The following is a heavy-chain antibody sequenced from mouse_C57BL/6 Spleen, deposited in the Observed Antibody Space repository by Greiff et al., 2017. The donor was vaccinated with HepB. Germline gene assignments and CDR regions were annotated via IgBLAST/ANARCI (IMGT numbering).Heavy chain of an antibody. J-gene: IGHJ4*01. CDR3: ARGLRNYYAMDY. CDR2: IYPGSGNT. Sequence: QVQLQQSGAELVRPGASVKLSCKASGYTFTDYYINWVKQRPGQGLEWIARIYPGSGNTYYNEKFKGKATLTAEKSSSTAYMQLSSLTSEDSAVYFCARGLRNYYAMDYWGQGTSVTVSS. V-gene: IGHV1-76*01. D-gene: IGHD3-1*01. CDR1: GYTFTDYY.